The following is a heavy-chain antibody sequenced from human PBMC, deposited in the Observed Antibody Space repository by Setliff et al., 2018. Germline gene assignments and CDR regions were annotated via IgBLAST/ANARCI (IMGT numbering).Heavy chain of an antibody. CDR2: IYYSGST. Sequence: PETLSLTCTVSGGSISRSSYNWGWIRQPPGKGLEWIGSIYYSGSTYYNPSLKSRATISVDTSKNQFSLKLSSVTAADTAVYYCARAAGYSSSWYHYYYGMDVWGQGTTVTVSS. V-gene: IGHV4-39*01. D-gene: IGHD6-13*01. CDR1: GGSISRSSYN. J-gene: IGHJ6*02. CDR3: ARAAGYSSSWYHYYYGMDV.